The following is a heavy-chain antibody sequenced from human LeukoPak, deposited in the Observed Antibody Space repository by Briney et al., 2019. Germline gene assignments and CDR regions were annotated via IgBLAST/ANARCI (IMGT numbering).Heavy chain of an antibody. Sequence: TLSLTCTVSGGSISSGGYYWSWIRQHPGKGLEWILYIYYSGSTYYNPSLKSRVTISVDTSKNQFSLKLSYVTAADTAVYYCARIQLWRSYFDYWGQGTLVTVSS. CDR3: ARIQLWRSYFDY. D-gene: IGHD5-18*01. CDR2: IYYSGST. CDR1: GGSISSGGYY. J-gene: IGHJ4*02. V-gene: IGHV4-31*03.